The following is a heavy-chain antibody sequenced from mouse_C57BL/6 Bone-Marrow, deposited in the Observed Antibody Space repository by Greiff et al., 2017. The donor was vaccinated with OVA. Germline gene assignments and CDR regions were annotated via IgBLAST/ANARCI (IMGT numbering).Heavy chain of an antibody. CDR2: IYPGDGDT. Sequence: QVQLQQSGPELVKPGASVKISCKASGYAFSSSWMNWVKQRPGKGLEWIGRIYPGDGDTNYNGKFKGKATLTADKSSSTAYMQLSSLTSEDSAVYCCARSSYHYWGQGTTLTVSS. CDR1: GYAFSSSW. CDR3: ARSSYHY. D-gene: IGHD6-1*01. J-gene: IGHJ2*01. V-gene: IGHV1-82*01.